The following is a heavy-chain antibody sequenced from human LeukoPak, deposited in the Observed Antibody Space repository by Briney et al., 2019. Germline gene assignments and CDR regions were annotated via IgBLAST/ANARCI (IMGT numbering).Heavy chain of an antibody. J-gene: IGHJ4*02. Sequence: APVKVSCTASGYTFTSYAMNWVRQAPGQGLEWMGWINTNTGNPTYAQGFTGRFVFSLDTSVSTAYLQISSLKAEDTAVYYCASGAAAGMVDYWGQGTLVTVSS. CDR3: ASGAAAGMVDY. CDR2: INTNTGNP. D-gene: IGHD6-13*01. CDR1: GYTFTSYA. V-gene: IGHV7-4-1*02.